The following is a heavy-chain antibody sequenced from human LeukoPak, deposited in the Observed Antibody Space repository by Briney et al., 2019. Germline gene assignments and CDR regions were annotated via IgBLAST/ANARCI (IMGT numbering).Heavy chain of an antibody. CDR3: ARGYSIAAPSCDY. CDR2: IIPIFGTA. J-gene: IGHJ4*02. CDR1: AYTFTNYA. D-gene: IGHD6-13*01. V-gene: IGHV1-69*13. Sequence: SVKVSCKASAYTFTNYAISWVRQAPGQGLEWMGGIIPIFGTANYAQKFQGRVTITADESTSTAYMELSSLRSEDTAVYYCARGYSIAAPSCDYWGQGTLVTVSS.